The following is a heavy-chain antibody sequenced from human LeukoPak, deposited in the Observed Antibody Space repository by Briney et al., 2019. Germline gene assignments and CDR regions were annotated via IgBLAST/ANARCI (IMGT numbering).Heavy chain of an antibody. CDR3: ARDGNFDC. CDR2: ISPKSGGT. D-gene: IGHD2-15*01. J-gene: IGHJ4*02. V-gene: IGHV1-2*02. CDR1: GYTFTAYY. Sequence: ASVKVSCKASGYTFTAYYIHWVRRAPGQGLEWMGWISPKSGGTNYAQRFQGRVTMARDTSISTAYMELSSLRSDDTALYYCARDGNFDCWGQGTLVTVSS.